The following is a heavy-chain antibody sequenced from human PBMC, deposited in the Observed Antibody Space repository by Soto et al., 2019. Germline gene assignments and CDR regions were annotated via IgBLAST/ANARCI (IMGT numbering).Heavy chain of an antibody. J-gene: IGHJ4*02. D-gene: IGHD5-12*01. CDR1: GFTFSSYS. V-gene: IGHV3-21*01. CDR2: ISSSSSYI. Sequence: GGSLRLSCAASGFTFSSYSMNWVRQAPGKGLEWVSSISSSSSYIYYADSVKGRFTISRDNAKNSLYLQMNSLRAEDTAVYYCASQLLRPDTYFDYWGQGTLVTVSS. CDR3: ASQLLRPDTYFDY.